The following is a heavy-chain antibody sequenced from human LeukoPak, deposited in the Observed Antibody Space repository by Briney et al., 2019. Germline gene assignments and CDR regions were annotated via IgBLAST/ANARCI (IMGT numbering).Heavy chain of an antibody. J-gene: IGHJ4*02. CDR1: GFTFSSYA. V-gene: IGHV3-23*01. CDR3: AKDNIAAAGTGGENYFDY. D-gene: IGHD6-13*01. Sequence: GGSLRLSCAASGFTFSSYAMSWVRQAPGKGLEWVSAISGSGDSTYYADSVKGRFTISRDNSKNTLYLQMNSLRAEDTAVYYCAKDNIAAAGTGGENYFDYWGQGTLVTVSS. CDR2: ISGSGDST.